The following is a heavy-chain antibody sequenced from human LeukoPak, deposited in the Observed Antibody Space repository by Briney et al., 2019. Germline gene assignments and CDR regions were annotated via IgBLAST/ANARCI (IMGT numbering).Heavy chain of an antibody. CDR2: IKQDGSEK. J-gene: IGHJ4*02. Sequence: GGSLRLSCAAPGFTFSSYWMSWVRQAPGKGLEWVANIKQDGSEKYYVDSVKGRFTISRDNAKNSLYLQMNSLRAEDTAVYYCAVNGGPFDYWGQGTLVTVSS. CDR3: AVNGGPFDY. D-gene: IGHD3-10*01. V-gene: IGHV3-7*01. CDR1: GFTFSSYW.